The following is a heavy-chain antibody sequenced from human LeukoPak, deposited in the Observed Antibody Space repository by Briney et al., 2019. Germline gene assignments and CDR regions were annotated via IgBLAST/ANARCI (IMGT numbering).Heavy chain of an antibody. CDR3: ARDRDGSGWYGTNYDS. V-gene: IGHV6-1*01. Sequence: QTLSLTCAISGDSVSSNSAAWNWIRQSPSRGLEWLGRTYYRSKWFNDYAGSVKSRIIISPDTSKNQFSPQLNSVTPEDTAVYYCARDRDGSGWYGTNYDSWGQETLVTVSS. D-gene: IGHD6-19*01. CDR1: GDSVSSNSAA. J-gene: IGHJ4*02. CDR2: TYYRSKWFN.